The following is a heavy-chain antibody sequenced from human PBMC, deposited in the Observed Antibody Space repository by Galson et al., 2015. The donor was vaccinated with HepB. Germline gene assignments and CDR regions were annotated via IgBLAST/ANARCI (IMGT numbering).Heavy chain of an antibody. Sequence: SLRLSCAASGLAFSTYTMNWVRQAPGKGLEWVSSISSSSNYIYYADSVKGRFTISRDNAKNSLYLQMNSLRAEDTAVYYCARGPMIVVVITESFDYWGQGTLVTVSS. V-gene: IGHV3-21*01. CDR2: ISSSSNYI. CDR3: ARGPMIVVVITESFDY. D-gene: IGHD3-22*01. CDR1: GLAFSTYT. J-gene: IGHJ4*02.